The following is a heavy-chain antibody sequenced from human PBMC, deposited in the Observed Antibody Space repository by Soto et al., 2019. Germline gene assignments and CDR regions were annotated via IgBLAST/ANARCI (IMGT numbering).Heavy chain of an antibody. CDR1: GFVFSSYA. J-gene: IGHJ3*02. Sequence: SVGSLRLSGAASGFVFSSYAMSWVRQAPGMGLEWVSAISGSGVNTYYADSVKGRFTISRDNSKNSLYVQMNSLRAEDTALYSCAKSPPYGMSGYIPQAFDIWGQGTMVTVS. D-gene: IGHD3-3*01. V-gene: IGHV3-23*01. CDR3: AKSPPYGMSGYIPQAFDI. CDR2: ISGSGVNT.